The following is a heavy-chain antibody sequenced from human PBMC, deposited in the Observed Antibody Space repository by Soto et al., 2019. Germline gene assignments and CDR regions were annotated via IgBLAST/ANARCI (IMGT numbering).Heavy chain of an antibody. Sequence: EVQLLESGGGLVQHGGSLRLSCAASGFTFSSYAMSWVRKAPGKGLEWVSAISGSGGSTYYADSVKGRFTISRDNSKNTLYLQMNSLRAEDTAVYYCAKVGYCSSTSCYGRYFDYWGQGTLVTVSS. V-gene: IGHV3-23*01. CDR1: GFTFSSYA. D-gene: IGHD2-2*03. CDR2: ISGSGGST. J-gene: IGHJ4*02. CDR3: AKVGYCSSTSCYGRYFDY.